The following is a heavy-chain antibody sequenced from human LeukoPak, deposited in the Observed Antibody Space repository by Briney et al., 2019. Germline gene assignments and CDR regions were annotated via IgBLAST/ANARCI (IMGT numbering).Heavy chain of an antibody. V-gene: IGHV3-11*01. CDR2: ISSSGSTI. D-gene: IGHD2-2*01. J-gene: IGHJ3*02. Sequence: PGGSLRLSCAASGFTVSSNYMSWVRQAPGKGLEWVSYISSSGSTIYYADSVKGRFTISRDNAKNSLYLQMNSLRAEDTAVYYCARRRVNQLHDAFDIWGQGTMVTVSS. CDR1: GFTVSSNY. CDR3: ARRRVNQLHDAFDI.